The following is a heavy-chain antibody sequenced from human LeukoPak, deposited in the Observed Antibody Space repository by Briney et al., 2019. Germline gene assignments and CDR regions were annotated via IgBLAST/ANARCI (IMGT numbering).Heavy chain of an antibody. CDR1: GFTFDDYA. Sequence: GRSLRLSCAASGFTFDDYAMHWVRQAPGKGLEWVSGISWNSGSIGYADSVKGRFTISRDNAKNSLCLQMNSLRAEDTALYYCAKAYSSGWYNGMDVWGQGTTVTVSS. D-gene: IGHD6-19*01. CDR2: ISWNSGSI. J-gene: IGHJ6*02. CDR3: AKAYSSGWYNGMDV. V-gene: IGHV3-9*01.